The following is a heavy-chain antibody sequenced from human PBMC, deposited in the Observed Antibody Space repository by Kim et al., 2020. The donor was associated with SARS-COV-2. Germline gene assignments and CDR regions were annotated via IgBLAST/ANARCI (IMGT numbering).Heavy chain of an antibody. V-gene: IGHV3-64*01. Sequence: YYANSGKGRFTITRDNSKNTLYLQMGSLRAEDMAVYYCAREGYIYYGMDVWGQGTTVTVSS. D-gene: IGHD5-12*01. CDR3: AREGYIYYGMDV. J-gene: IGHJ6*02.